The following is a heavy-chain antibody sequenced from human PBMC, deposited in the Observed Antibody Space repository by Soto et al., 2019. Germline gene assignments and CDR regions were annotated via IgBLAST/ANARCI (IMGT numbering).Heavy chain of an antibody. Sequence: GGSLRLSCAASGFTFSSYSMNWVRQAPGKGLEWVSCINSNSSTTSYADSVKGRFTISRDNAKNTLYLQMNSLRAEDTAVYYCARGSGFGFDYWGQGTLVTVSS. D-gene: IGHD6-19*01. CDR3: ARGSGFGFDY. CDR1: GFTFSSYS. CDR2: INSNSSTT. V-gene: IGHV3-48*04. J-gene: IGHJ4*02.